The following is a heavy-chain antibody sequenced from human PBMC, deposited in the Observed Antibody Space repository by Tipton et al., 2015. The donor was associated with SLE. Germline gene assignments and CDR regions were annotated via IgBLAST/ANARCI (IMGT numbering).Heavy chain of an antibody. V-gene: IGHV3-74*01. J-gene: IGHJ4*02. Sequence: SLRLSCAASGFTFSNYWMHWVRQAPGKGLVWVSCINGDGSTTNNADSVRGRFTISRDNAKNTLFLQMNSLRAEDRAVYYCARRKGGNSYCLYYWGQGNLVTVSS. CDR2: INGDGSTT. CDR3: ARRKGGNSYCLYY. CDR1: GFTFSNYW. D-gene: IGHD4-23*01.